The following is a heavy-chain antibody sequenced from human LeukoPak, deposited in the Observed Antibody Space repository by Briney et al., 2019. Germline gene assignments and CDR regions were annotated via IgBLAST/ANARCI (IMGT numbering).Heavy chain of an antibody. CDR3: AREYCSSTSCPPGYFDY. J-gene: IGHJ4*02. CDR2: ISYDGSNK. Sequence: GGSLRLSCAASGFTFSSYAMHWVRQAPGKGLEWVAVISYDGSNKYYADSVKGRFTISRDNSKNTLYLQMNSLRAEDTAVYYCAREYCSSTSCPPGYFDYWGQGTLVTVSS. D-gene: IGHD2-2*01. CDR1: GFTFSSYA. V-gene: IGHV3-30-3*01.